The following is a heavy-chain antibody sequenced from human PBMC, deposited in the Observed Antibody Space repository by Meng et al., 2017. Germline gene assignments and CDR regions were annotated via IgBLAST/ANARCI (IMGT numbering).Heavy chain of an antibody. Sequence: VESGAQSKKLRSPVRVSCRASGGTFSSCAISWGRQAPGQGIEWMGVIIPISGTANYAQKFQGRVTTPADESTSTGYMELRSLRSDDTAVYYCARDRLRGEFDPWGQVTLVTVSS. V-gene: IGHV1-69*01. CDR3: ARDRLRGEFDP. CDR2: IIPISGTA. CDR1: GGTFSSCA. J-gene: IGHJ5*02. D-gene: IGHD3-10*01.